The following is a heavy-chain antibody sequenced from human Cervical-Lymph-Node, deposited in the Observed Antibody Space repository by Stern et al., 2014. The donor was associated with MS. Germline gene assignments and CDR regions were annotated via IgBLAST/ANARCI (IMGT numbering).Heavy chain of an antibody. CDR1: GGYFSSFA. V-gene: IGHV1-69*01. Sequence: QVQLLQPGAEVRKPGSSVKVTCKNSGGYFSSFAITWVRQAPGQGLEWMGGLIPVFGTPNYAQKFQDRVTITADASTRTAYMDLSSLRSEDTAVYYCARGTVTNCFDSWGQGTLVTVSS. J-gene: IGHJ5*01. D-gene: IGHD4-17*01. CDR2: LIPVFGTP. CDR3: ARGTVTNCFDS.